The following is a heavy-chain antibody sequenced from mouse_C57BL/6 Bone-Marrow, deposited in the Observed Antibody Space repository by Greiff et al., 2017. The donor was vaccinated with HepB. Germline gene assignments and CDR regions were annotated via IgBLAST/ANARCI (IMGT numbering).Heavy chain of an antibody. D-gene: IGHD2-3*01. CDR3: ARSMVTRRRYYFDY. V-gene: IGHV1-72*01. CDR2: IDPNSGGT. J-gene: IGHJ2*01. CDR1: GYTFTSYW. Sequence: QVQLQQPGAELVKPGASVKLSCKASGYTFTSYWMHWVKQRPGRGLGWIGRIDPNSGGTKYNEKFKSKATLTVDKPSSTAYMQLSSLTSEDSAVYYWARSMVTRRRYYFDYWGQGTTLTVSS.